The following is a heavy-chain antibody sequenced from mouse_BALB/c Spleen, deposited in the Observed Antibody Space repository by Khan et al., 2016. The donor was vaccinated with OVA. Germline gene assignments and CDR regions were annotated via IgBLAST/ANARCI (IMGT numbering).Heavy chain of an antibody. V-gene: IGHV1-4*01. Sequence: QVQLQQSGAELARPGASVKMSCKASGYTFTSYTIHWIKLRPGQGLEWIGYINPSNGYTNYNQKFKDKATSTADKSSTTAYMQLSSLTSDDSAVYNCVRDGAYHRNDGWFAYWGQGTLVTVSA. CDR3: VRDGAYHRNDGWFAY. J-gene: IGHJ3*01. CDR1: GYTFTSYT. CDR2: INPSNGYT. D-gene: IGHD2-14*01.